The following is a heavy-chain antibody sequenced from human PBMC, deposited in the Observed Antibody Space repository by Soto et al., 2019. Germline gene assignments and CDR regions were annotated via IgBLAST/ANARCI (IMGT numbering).Heavy chain of an antibody. D-gene: IGHD3-10*01. J-gene: IGHJ6*02. V-gene: IGHV1-18*04. CDR2: ISANNGNT. CDR3: ARAGSSLGYAMDV. Sequence: ASVKVSGKASGYTFTNYGISCVRQSPGQWLDWMGWISANNGNTHYAQKFQGRVTMTTETSTSTVYMELRSLRSDDTAVYYCARAGSSLGYAMDVWGRGTTVTVSS. CDR1: GYTFTNYG.